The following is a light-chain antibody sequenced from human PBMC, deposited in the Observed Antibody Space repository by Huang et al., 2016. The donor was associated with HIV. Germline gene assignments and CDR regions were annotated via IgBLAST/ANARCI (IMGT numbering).Light chain of an antibody. CDR1: QSVNTN. CDR3: QQYNKWPPEYT. J-gene: IGKJ2*01. Sequence: VMMSQSPATLAASPGERVTLSCGASQSVNTNVAWYQQKPGQPPRLLIYAASTRATGVPARVAGSGSGTEFTLTIDSLQSDDFAVCYCQQYNKWPPEYTFGQGTRLEIK. CDR2: AAS. V-gene: IGKV3-15*01.